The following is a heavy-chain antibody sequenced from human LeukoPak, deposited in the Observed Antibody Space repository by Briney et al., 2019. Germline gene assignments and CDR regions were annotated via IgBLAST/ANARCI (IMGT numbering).Heavy chain of an antibody. Sequence: SETLSLTCTVSGGSISSYYWGWIRQPPGKGLEWIGSIYYSGSTYYNPSLKSRVTISVDTSKNQFSLKLSSVTAADTAVYYCARPYLRGTVVNNWFDPWGQGTLVTVSS. V-gene: IGHV4-39*01. CDR3: ARPYLRGTVVNNWFDP. J-gene: IGHJ5*02. D-gene: IGHD4-23*01. CDR1: GGSISSYY. CDR2: IYYSGST.